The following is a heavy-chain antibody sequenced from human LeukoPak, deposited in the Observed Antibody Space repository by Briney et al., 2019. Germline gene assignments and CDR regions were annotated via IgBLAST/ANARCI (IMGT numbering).Heavy chain of an antibody. CDR1: GFSFTGYY. CDR3: ARGGRGDAYSDY. V-gene: IGHV1-2*06. CDR2: INPDSGGT. Sequence: ASVKVSCKTSGFSFTGYYLQWVRQAPGQGLEWMGRINPDSGGTNYAQKFQGRVTMTRDTSINTDYLDLKSLRSDDTAVYYCARGGRGDAYSDYWGQGTLVIVSS. D-gene: IGHD5-24*01. J-gene: IGHJ4*02.